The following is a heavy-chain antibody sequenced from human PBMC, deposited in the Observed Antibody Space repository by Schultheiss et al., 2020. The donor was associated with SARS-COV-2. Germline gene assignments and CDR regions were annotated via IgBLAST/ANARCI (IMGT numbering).Heavy chain of an antibody. V-gene: IGHV1-2*04. CDR2: INPNSGGT. CDR3: ARGGARPRWPAPTQSFHNWFDP. Sequence: ASVKVSCKASGGTFSSYTISWVRQAPGQGLEWMGWINPNSGGTNYAQKFQGWVTMTRDTSISTAYMELSRLRSDDTAVYYCARGGARPRWPAPTQSFHNWFDPWGQGTLVTVSS. D-gene: IGHD2-2*01. J-gene: IGHJ5*02. CDR1: GGTFSSYT.